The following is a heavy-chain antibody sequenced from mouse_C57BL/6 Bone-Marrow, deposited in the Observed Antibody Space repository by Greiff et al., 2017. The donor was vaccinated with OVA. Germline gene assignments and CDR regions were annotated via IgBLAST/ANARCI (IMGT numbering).Heavy chain of an antibody. D-gene: IGHD1-1*01. CDR3: ARDYYGSFFAY. J-gene: IGHJ3*01. CDR1: GYTFTDYN. V-gene: IGHV1-18*01. Sequence: VQLKESGPELVKPGASVKIPCKASGYTFTDYNMDWVKQSHGKSLEWIGDINPNNGGTIYNQKFKGKATLTVDKSSSTAYMELRSLTSEDTAVYYCARDYYGSFFAYWGQGTLVTVSA. CDR2: INPNNGGT.